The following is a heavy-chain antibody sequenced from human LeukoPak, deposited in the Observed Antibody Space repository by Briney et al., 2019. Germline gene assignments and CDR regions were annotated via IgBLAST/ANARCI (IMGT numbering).Heavy chain of an antibody. D-gene: IGHD6-13*01. CDR3: ARGFYSSKPTSYYYYYMDV. Sequence: PSETLSLTCTVSGGSISSTSYYWGWIRQPPGKGLEWIGNIYYSGSTYYNPSLKSRVTISVDTSKNQFSLKLSSVTAADTAVYYCARGFYSSKPTSYYYYYMDVWGKGTTVTISS. V-gene: IGHV4-39*07. CDR2: IYYSGST. CDR1: GGSISSTSYY. J-gene: IGHJ6*03.